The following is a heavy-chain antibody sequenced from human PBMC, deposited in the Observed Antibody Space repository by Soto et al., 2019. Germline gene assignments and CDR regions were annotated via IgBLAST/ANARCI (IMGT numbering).Heavy chain of an antibody. CDR1: GVSINRTTYY. D-gene: IGHD6-6*01. CDR3: AREDGDY. Sequence: QLQLQESGPGLVKPSETLSLTCTVSGVSINRTTYYWNWIRQPPGKGLEWIGSMFYGVNTYYNPSLESRVTICVDTSKNQYSLKLSSVTAADTAVYYCAREDGDYWGQGTLVTVSS. V-gene: IGHV4-39*02. J-gene: IGHJ4*02. CDR2: MFYGVNT.